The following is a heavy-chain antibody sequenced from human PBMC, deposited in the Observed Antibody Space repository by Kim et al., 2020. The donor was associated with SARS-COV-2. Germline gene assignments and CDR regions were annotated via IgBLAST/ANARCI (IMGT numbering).Heavy chain of an antibody. Sequence: GGSLRLSCAASGFTFSSYSMNWVRQAPGKGLEWVSSISSSSSYIYYADSVKGRFTISRDNAKNSLYLQMNSLRAEDTAVYYCAIRRQQLGEFDPWGQGTLVTVSS. D-gene: IGHD6-13*01. J-gene: IGHJ5*02. CDR3: AIRRQQLGEFDP. CDR2: ISSSSSYI. CDR1: GFTFSSYS. V-gene: IGHV3-21*01.